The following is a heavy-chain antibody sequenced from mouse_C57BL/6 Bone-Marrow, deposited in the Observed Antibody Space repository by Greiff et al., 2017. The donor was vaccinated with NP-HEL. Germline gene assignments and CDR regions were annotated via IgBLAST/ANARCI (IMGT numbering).Heavy chain of an antibody. V-gene: IGHV1-54*01. Sequence: VQLQQSGAELVRPGTSVKVSCKASGYAFTNYLIEWVKQRPGQGLEWIGVINPGSGGTNYNEKFKGKATLTADKSSSTAYMQLSSLTSEDSAVYVCARSAHYDRGDYYAMDYWGQGTSVTVSS. CDR3: ARSAHYDRGDYYAMDY. CDR2: INPGSGGT. J-gene: IGHJ4*01. CDR1: GYAFTNYL. D-gene: IGHD2-4*01.